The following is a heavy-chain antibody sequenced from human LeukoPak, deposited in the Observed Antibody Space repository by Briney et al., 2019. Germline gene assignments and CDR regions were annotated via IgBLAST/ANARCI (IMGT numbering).Heavy chain of an antibody. J-gene: IGHJ4*02. CDR1: GFTFTNYA. D-gene: IGHD6-13*01. Sequence: GGSLRLSCAVSGFTFTNYAMSWVRQAPGKGLEWVSAISGSGGSTYYADSVKGRFTISRDNSKNTLYLQMNSLRAEDTAVYYCAKDDRGIAAALYYFDYWGQGTLVTVSS. CDR3: AKDDRGIAAALYYFDY. CDR2: ISGSGGST. V-gene: IGHV3-23*01.